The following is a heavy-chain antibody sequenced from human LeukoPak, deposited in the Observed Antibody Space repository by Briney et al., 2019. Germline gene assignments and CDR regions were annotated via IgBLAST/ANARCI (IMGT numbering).Heavy chain of an antibody. D-gene: IGHD1-26*01. CDR2: INHGGNT. V-gene: IGHV4-4*02. Sequence: IPSETLSLTCAVSSGSIASTTWWSWVRQPPGKGLEWIGEINHGGNTYYSPSLKSRVTISVDTSDNQFSLTLTSVTAADTAVYYCALGFHDVWELWGQGTLVTVSS. J-gene: IGHJ1*01. CDR3: ALGFHDVWEL. CDR1: SGSIASTTW.